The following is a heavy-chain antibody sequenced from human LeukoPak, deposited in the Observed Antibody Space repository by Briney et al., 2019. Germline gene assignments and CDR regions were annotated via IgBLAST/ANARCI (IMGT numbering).Heavy chain of an antibody. Sequence: GGSLRLSCAASGFTFSSYSMNWVRQAPGKGLEWVSYISSSSSTIYYADSVKGRFSISRDNAKNSLYLQMNSLRAEDTAVYYCARALRITMVRGVLSPRAFDIWGQGTMVTVSS. J-gene: IGHJ3*02. CDR1: GFTFSSYS. CDR3: ARALRITMVRGVLSPRAFDI. D-gene: IGHD3-10*01. CDR2: ISSSSSTI. V-gene: IGHV3-48*04.